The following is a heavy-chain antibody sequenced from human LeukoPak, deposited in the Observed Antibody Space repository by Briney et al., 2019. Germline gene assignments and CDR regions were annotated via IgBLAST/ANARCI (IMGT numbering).Heavy chain of an antibody. CDR3: ARKGVGATVVDY. J-gene: IGHJ4*02. Sequence: GGSLRLSCAASGFTLSSYSMNWVRQAPGKGLEWVSSISSSSSYIYYADSVKGRFTISRDNAKNSLYLQMNSLRAEDTAVYYCARKGVGATVVDYWGQGTLVTVSS. CDR2: ISSSSSYI. CDR1: GFTLSSYS. V-gene: IGHV3-21*01. D-gene: IGHD1-26*01.